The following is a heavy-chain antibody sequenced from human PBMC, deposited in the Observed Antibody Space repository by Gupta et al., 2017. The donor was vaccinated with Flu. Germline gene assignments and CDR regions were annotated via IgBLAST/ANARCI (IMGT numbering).Heavy chain of an antibody. CDR3: AKLRDYYDSSGYYYV. J-gene: IGHJ4*02. V-gene: IGHV3-23*01. CDR2: NSVSGGST. D-gene: IGHD3-22*01. Sequence: VQLLESGGGLVQPGGSLRLSCAASGFTFSSYAMSWVRQAPGKGLEWVSANSVSGGSTYYADSVKGRFTISRDNSKNTLYLQMNSLRAEDTAVYYCAKLRDYYDSSGYYYVWGQGTLVTGSS. CDR1: GFTFSSYA.